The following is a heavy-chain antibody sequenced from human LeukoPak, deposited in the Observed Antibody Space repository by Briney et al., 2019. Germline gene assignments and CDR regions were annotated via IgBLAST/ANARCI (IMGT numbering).Heavy chain of an antibody. CDR1: GGSFSGYY. J-gene: IGHJ5*02. CDR2: INHSGST. V-gene: IGHV4-34*01. CDR3: ARGRRSSTGTLNWFDP. Sequence: SETPSLTCAVYGGSFSGYYWSCIRQPPGKGLEWIGEINHSGSTNYNPSLKSRVTISVDTSKNQFSLKLSSVTAADTAVYYCARGRRSSTGTLNWFDPWGQGTLVTVSS. D-gene: IGHD1-1*01.